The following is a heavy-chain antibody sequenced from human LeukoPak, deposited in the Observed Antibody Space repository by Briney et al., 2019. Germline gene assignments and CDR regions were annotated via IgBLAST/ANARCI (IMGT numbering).Heavy chain of an antibody. CDR2: INSDGSST. D-gene: IGHD1-26*01. J-gene: IGHJ4*02. Sequence: GGSLRLSCAASGFTFSSYWMHWVRQAPGKGLVWVSRINSDGSSTSYADSVKGRFTISRDNAKNTLYLQMNSLRAEDTAVYYYAREGGSYLYDYWGQGTLVTVSS. CDR3: AREGGSYLYDY. V-gene: IGHV3-74*01. CDR1: GFTFSSYW.